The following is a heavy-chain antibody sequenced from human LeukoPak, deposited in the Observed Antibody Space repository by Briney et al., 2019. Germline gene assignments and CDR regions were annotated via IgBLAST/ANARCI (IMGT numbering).Heavy chain of an antibody. D-gene: IGHD3-10*01. CDR1: GFTFDDYA. Sequence: GGSLRLSCAASGFTFDDYAMHWVRQAPGKGLEWVSGISWNSGSIGYADSVKGRFTISRDNSKNTLYLQMNSLRAEDTAVYYCARDLYYYGSGSFGKYYYYGMDVWGQGTTVTVSS. V-gene: IGHV3-9*01. CDR3: ARDLYYYGSGSFGKYYYYGMDV. J-gene: IGHJ6*02. CDR2: ISWNSGSI.